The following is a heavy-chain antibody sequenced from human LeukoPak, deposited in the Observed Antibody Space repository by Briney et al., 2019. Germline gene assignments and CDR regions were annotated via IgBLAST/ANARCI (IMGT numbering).Heavy chain of an antibody. V-gene: IGHV1-2*02. J-gene: IGHJ4*02. D-gene: IGHD5-12*01. CDR1: GFTFTGYY. CDR2: INPNSGGT. CDR3: ARLYSGSDNFDY. Sequence: GASVKVSCKASGFTFTGYYMHWVRQAPGQGLEWMGWINPNSGGTNYAQKFQGRVTTTRDTSIRTAYMELSRLRSDDTAVYYCARLYSGSDNFDYWGQGTLVTVSS.